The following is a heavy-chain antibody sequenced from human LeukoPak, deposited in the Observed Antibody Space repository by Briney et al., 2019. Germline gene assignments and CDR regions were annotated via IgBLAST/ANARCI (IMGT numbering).Heavy chain of an antibody. CDR2: IYHSGST. CDR1: GGSISSSNW. CDR3: ARDVRMVRGVIRAHWFDP. V-gene: IGHV4-4*02. Sequence: PSETLSLTCAVSGGSISSSNWWSWVRPPPGKGLEWIGEIYHSGSTNYNPSLKSRVTISVDKSKNQFSLKLSSVTAADTAVYYCARDVRMVRGVIRAHWFDPWGQGTLVTVSS. D-gene: IGHD3-10*01. J-gene: IGHJ5*02.